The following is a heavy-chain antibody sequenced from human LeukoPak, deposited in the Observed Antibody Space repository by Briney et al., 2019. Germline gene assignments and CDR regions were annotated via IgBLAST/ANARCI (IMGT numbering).Heavy chain of an antibody. CDR1: GFTFSSYA. CDR3: AKDSAPHYGAADC. D-gene: IGHD4-17*01. CDR2: ITGSGGST. Sequence: GGSLRLSCAASGFTFSSYAMNWVRQAPGKGLEWVSGITGSGGSTYYADSVKGRFTISRDNSNNTLYMQMNSLRAEDTAVCYCAKDSAPHYGAADCWGQGTLVTVSS. J-gene: IGHJ4*02. V-gene: IGHV3-23*01.